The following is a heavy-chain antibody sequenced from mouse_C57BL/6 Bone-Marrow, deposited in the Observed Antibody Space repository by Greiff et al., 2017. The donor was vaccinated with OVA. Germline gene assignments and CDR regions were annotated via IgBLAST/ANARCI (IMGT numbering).Heavy chain of an antibody. J-gene: IGHJ2*01. CDR1: GYTFTDYY. V-gene: IGHV1-19*01. D-gene: IGHD1-1*01. CDR2: INPYNGGT. Sequence: EVQLQQSGPVLVKPGASVKMSCKASGYTFTDYYMNWVKQSHGKSLEWIGVINPYNGGTSYNQKFKGKATLTVDKSSSTAYMELNSLTSEDSAVYYCARALLLRPFDYWGQGTTLTVSS. CDR3: ARALLLRPFDY.